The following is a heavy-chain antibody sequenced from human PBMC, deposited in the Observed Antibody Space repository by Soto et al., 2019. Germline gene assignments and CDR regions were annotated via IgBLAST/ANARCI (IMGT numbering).Heavy chain of an antibody. CDR2: INPNSGGT. CDR3: ARGITFGGGIVISLDY. J-gene: IGHJ4*02. D-gene: IGHD3-16*02. Sequence: ASVKVSCKASGYTFTGYYMHWVRQAPGQGLEWMGWINPNSGGTNYAQKFQGWVTMTRDTSISTAYMELSRLRSDDTAVYYCARGITFGGGIVISLDYWGQATLVTVSS. V-gene: IGHV1-2*04. CDR1: GYTFTGYY.